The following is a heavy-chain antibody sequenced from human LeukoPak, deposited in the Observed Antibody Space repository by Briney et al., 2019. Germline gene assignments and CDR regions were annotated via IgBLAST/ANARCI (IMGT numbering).Heavy chain of an antibody. V-gene: IGHV1-2*04. CDR3: ARDLTELELADY. J-gene: IGHJ4*02. CDR1: GYTFTGYY. D-gene: IGHD1-7*01. CDR2: INPNSGGT. Sequence: ASVKVSCKASGYTFTGYYMHWVRQAPGQGLEWMGWINPNSGGTNYAQKFQGWVTMTRDTSISTAYMELSRLRSDDTAVYYCARDLTELELADYWGQGTLVTVSS.